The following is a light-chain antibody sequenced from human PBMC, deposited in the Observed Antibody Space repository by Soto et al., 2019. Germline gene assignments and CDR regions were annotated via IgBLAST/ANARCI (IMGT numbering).Light chain of an antibody. CDR2: AAS. CDR1: LSVGGW. Sequence: IQMTQSPSSVSASLGDSVSINCRASLSVGGWLAWYRQKPGKAPEFLIFAASTLHSGVPSRFSGSGSGTDFTLTISSLQPEDVATYYCQHYNSYSEAFGQGTKVELK. CDR3: QHYNSYSEA. J-gene: IGKJ1*01. V-gene: IGKV1D-16*01.